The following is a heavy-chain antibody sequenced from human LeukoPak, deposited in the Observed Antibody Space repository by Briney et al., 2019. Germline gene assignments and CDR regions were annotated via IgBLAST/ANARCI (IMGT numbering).Heavy chain of an antibody. D-gene: IGHD3-22*01. Sequence: PGGSLRLSCAASGFTFNDYAMHWVRQAPGKGLEWVSLISGDGGSTYYADSVKGRFTISRDNSKNSLYLQMNSLRTEDTALYYCAKDIYYYVSSGYSYFDYWGQGTLVTVSS. CDR3: AKDIYYYVSSGYSYFDY. CDR1: GFTFNDYA. J-gene: IGHJ4*02. CDR2: ISGDGGST. V-gene: IGHV3-43*02.